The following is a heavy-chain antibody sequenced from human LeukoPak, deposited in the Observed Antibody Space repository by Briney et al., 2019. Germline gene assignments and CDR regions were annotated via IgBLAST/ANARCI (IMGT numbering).Heavy chain of an antibody. CDR2: ISGSGGIT. Sequence: GGSLRRSCAASGFTFSAYAISWVRQAPGKGMEWVSAISGSGGITYYADSVKGRFTISRGNSKNTLYLQMNSLRAEDTAVYYCAKHDPRRVVITNWFDPWGQGTLVTVSS. CDR3: AKHDPRRVVITNWFDP. CDR1: GFTFSAYA. V-gene: IGHV3-23*01. D-gene: IGHD3-22*01. J-gene: IGHJ5*02.